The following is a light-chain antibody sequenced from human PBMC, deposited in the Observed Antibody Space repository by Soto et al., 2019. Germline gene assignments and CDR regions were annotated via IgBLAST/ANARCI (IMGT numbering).Light chain of an antibody. Sequence: DIQMTQSPSSLSASVGDRVTITCQASHDISNYLNWYQQKPGKAPKILIYDVSVLEAGVPSRFSGGGSGTHFTLTISSLQAEDAATYYCQQFDNLPLTFAGGTKVEIK. CDR2: DVS. CDR1: HDISNY. V-gene: IGKV1-33*01. CDR3: QQFDNLPLT. J-gene: IGKJ4*01.